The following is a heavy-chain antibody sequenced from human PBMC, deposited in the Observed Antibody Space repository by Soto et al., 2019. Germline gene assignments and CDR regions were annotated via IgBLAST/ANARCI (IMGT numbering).Heavy chain of an antibody. CDR3: ARVIVVVPAATYYYYYGMDV. J-gene: IGHJ6*02. CDR2: INPNSGGT. Sequence: GASVKVSCKASGYTFTGYYMHWVRQAPGQGLERMGWINPNSGGTNYAQKFQGRVTMTRDTSISTAYMELSRLRSDDTAVYYCARVIVVVPAATYYYYYGMDVWGQGTTVTVSS. V-gene: IGHV1-2*02. D-gene: IGHD2-2*01. CDR1: GYTFTGYY.